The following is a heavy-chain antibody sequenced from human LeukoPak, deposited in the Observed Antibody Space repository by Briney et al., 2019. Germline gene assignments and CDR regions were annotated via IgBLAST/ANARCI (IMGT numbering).Heavy chain of an antibody. Sequence: PSETLSLTCTVSGGSLSSYYWSWIRQPAGNGLEWIGRIYTSGSTNYNPSLKSRVTISVDKSKNQFSLKLSSVTAADTAVYYCARDRSGTIFGGNYMDVWGKGTTVTVSS. CDR1: GGSLSSYY. D-gene: IGHD3-3*01. CDR3: ARDRSGTIFGGNYMDV. V-gene: IGHV4-4*07. J-gene: IGHJ6*03. CDR2: IYTSGST.